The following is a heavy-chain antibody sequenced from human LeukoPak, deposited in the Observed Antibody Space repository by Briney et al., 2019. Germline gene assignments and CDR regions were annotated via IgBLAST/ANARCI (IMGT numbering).Heavy chain of an antibody. CDR3: AKDEWELRPRGLSD. D-gene: IGHD1-26*01. J-gene: IGHJ4*02. Sequence: GGSLRLSCAASGFTFSSYAMSWVRQAPGKGLEWVSAISGSGGSTYYADSVKGRFTISRDNSKTTLYLQMNSLRAEDTAVYYCAKDEWELRPRGLSDWGQGTLVTVSS. CDR2: ISGSGGST. CDR1: GFTFSSYA. V-gene: IGHV3-23*01.